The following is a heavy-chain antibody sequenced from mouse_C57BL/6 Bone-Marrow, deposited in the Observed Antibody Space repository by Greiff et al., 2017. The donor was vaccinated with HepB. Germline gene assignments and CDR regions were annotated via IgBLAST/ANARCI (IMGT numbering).Heavy chain of an antibody. Sequence: EVMLVESGGGLVKPGGSLKLSCAASGFTFSDYGMHWVRQAPEKGLEWVAYISSGSSTIYYADTVKGRFTISRDNAKNTLFLQMTSLRSEDTAMYYCARIYYSNPAYWGQGTLVTVSA. CDR3: ARIYYSNPAY. CDR2: ISSGSSTI. CDR1: GFTFSDYG. V-gene: IGHV5-17*01. D-gene: IGHD2-5*01. J-gene: IGHJ3*01.